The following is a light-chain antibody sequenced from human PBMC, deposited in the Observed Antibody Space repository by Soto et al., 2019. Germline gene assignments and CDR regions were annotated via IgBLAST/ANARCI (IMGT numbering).Light chain of an antibody. CDR3: NSYTSSSTLWV. V-gene: IGLV2-14*01. CDR1: SSDVGGYDY. Sequence: QSVLTQPASVSGSPGQSITISCTGTSSDVGGYDYVSWYQQHPGKAPKLLIYEVIHRPSGVSNRFSGSKSGNTASLTISGLQAEDEADYYCNSYTSSSTLWVFGGGTKLTVL. CDR2: EVI. J-gene: IGLJ3*02.